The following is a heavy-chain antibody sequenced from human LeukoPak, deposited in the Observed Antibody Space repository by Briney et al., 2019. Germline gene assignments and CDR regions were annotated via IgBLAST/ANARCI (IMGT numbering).Heavy chain of an antibody. V-gene: IGHV1-2*02. CDR1: RDSFTSYD. D-gene: IGHD3-10*01. CDR2: INPYSGTT. Sequence: ASVKVSCKASRDSFTSYDINWVRQAPGQGLEWMGWINPYSGTTNYAQNFQGRVTMTRDTSISTAYMELSRLRSDDTDVYDCAREGDETWFGELPLSFDYWGHGTLVTVS. J-gene: IGHJ4*01. CDR3: AREGDETWFGELPLSFDY.